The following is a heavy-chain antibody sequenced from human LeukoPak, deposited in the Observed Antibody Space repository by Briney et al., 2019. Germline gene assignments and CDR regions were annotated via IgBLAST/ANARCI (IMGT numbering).Heavy chain of an antibody. D-gene: IGHD4-11*01. CDR3: ARAEINDYNRY. CDR1: GYSIRSGCQ. J-gene: IGHJ4*02. V-gene: IGHV4-38-2*01. Sequence: PSETLSLTCSVSGYSIRSGCQWGWIRQAPVKGLEWIGSINYSGRTYDNPSLKSRVTIPIDTSKNQIFLKLRSTTAADTAHYYCARAEINDYNRYWGQGILVIVSS. CDR2: INYSGRT.